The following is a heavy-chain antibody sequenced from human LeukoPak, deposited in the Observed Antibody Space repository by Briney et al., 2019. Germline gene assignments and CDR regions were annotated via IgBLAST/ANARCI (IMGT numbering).Heavy chain of an antibody. CDR2: IYYSGRT. Sequence: PSETLSLTCTDSGASVSNYYWSWVRQPPGKGLEWIGYIYYSGRTNYNPSLKSRVTISIDTSKNQFSLKLCSVTAADTAVYYCARGKCRYLPGGMDVWGQGTTVTVSS. J-gene: IGHJ6*02. CDR1: GASVSNYY. D-gene: IGHD2-2*01. V-gene: IGHV4-59*02. CDR3: ARGKCRYLPGGMDV.